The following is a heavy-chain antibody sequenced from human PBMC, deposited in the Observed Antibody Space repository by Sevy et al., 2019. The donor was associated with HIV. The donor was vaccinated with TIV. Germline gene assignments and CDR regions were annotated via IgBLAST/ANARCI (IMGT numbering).Heavy chain of an antibody. J-gene: IGHJ5*02. CDR2: ISYSGSP. V-gene: IGHV4-39*01. CDR1: NVSISSSTNN. Sequence: SETLSLTCTVSNVSISSSTNNWGWVRQPPGKGLEWIGSISYSGSPYYNPSLKSRVTISADTSKSQFSLNLTSVTAADTAVYYCSRGDFWSGYSQTLNWFDPWGQGTLVTVSS. D-gene: IGHD3-3*01. CDR3: SRGDFWSGYSQTLNWFDP.